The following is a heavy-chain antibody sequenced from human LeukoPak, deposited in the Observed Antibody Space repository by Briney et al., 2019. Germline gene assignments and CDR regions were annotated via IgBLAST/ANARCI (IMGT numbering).Heavy chain of an antibody. CDR1: GYTFTGYC. CDR3: ARPKWLRSSSYAFDI. V-gene: IGHV1-2*02. CDR2: INPNSGDT. Sequence: ASVKVSCKASGYTFTGYCMHWVRQAPGQGLEWMGWINPNSGDTNYAQKFQGRVTMTRDTSISTAYMELSRLRSDDTAVYYCARPKWLRSSSYAFDIWGQGTMVTVSS. D-gene: IGHD5-12*01. J-gene: IGHJ3*02.